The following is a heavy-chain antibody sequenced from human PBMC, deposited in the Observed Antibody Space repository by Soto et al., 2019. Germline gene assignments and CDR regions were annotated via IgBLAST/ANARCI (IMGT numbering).Heavy chain of an antibody. V-gene: IGHV3-30-3*01. J-gene: IGHJ6*02. CDR2: TIYDGTNT. CDR1: CFTFGSYA. CDR3: ATSRAGPMDTVMVRGGLGMDV. D-gene: IGHD5-18*01. Sequence: GGSLRLSCAASCFTFGSYAMHWVRQASGKGLEWGSLTIYDGTNTFYEDAEKCRFTISLENSMITRYLQMNSLGAEYTGGYYCATSRAGPMDTVMVRGGLGMDVWGQGTTVTGYS.